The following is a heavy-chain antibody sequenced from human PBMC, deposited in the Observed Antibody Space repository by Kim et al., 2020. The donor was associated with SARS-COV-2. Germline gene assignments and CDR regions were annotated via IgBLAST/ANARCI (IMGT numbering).Heavy chain of an antibody. D-gene: IGHD3-3*01. J-gene: IGHJ4*02. V-gene: IGHV4-34*01. Sequence: SETLSLTCAVYGGSFSGYYWSWIRQPPGKGLEWIGEINHSGSTNYNPSLKSRVTISVDTSKNQFSLKLSSVTAADTAVYYCARVSSWMAFWGDFDYWGQGTLVTVSS. CDR2: INHSGST. CDR3: ARVSSWMAFWGDFDY. CDR1: GGSFSGYY.